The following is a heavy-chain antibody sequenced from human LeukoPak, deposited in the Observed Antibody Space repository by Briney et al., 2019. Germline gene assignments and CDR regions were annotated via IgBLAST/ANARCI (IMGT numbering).Heavy chain of an antibody. D-gene: IGHD6-19*01. CDR1: GFTFSSYA. Sequence: GGSLRLSCAASGFTFSSYAMHWVRQAPGKGLEWVAVISYDGSNKYYADSVKGRFTISRDNSKNTLYLQMNSLRAEDTAVYYCVAGGIAVADWVNLSNFQHWGQGTLVTVSS. J-gene: IGHJ1*01. V-gene: IGHV3-30*04. CDR3: VAGGIAVADWVNLSNFQH. CDR2: ISYDGSNK.